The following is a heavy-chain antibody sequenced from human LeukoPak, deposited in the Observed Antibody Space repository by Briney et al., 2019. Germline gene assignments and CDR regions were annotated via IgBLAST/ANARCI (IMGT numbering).Heavy chain of an antibody. J-gene: IGHJ4*02. CDR3: AREDSSGWYPYFDY. CDR1: GFTFSSDR. D-gene: IGHD6-19*01. V-gene: IGHV3-7*01. Sequence: GGSLRLSCAASGFTFSSDRMSWVRQAPGKGLEWVANIKQDGSEKYYVDSVKGRFTISRDNAKNSLYLQMNSLRAEDTAVYYCAREDSSGWYPYFDYWGQGTLVTVSS. CDR2: IKQDGSEK.